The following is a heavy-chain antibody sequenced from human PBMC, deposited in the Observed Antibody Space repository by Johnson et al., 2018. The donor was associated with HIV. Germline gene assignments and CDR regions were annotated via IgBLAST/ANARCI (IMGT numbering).Heavy chain of an antibody. V-gene: IGHV3-33*06. CDR1: GFTFSSYG. CDR3: AKDLGTGDDAFDI. CDR2: IWYDGSNK. Sequence: QMQLVESGGGVVQPGRSLRLSCAASGFTFSSYGMHWVRQAPGKGLEWVAVIWYDGSNKYYADSEKGRFTISRDNSKNTLYLQMNSLRAEDTAVYYCAKDLGTGDDAFDIWGQGTLVIVSS. J-gene: IGHJ3*02. D-gene: IGHD7-27*01.